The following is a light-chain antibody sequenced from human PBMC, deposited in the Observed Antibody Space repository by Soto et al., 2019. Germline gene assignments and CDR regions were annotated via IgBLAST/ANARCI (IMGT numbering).Light chain of an antibody. Sequence: EIVLTPSPSSLSVSPRXXXXXXXRASQYIGSTIAWYQQRSGRAPRLLIFDASIRLPTVPARFSGSVSGTEFTLTISGLQSEDFAVYFCQQYTDRPRTFGQGTKVDIK. V-gene: IGKV3-15*01. CDR2: DAS. CDR1: QYIGST. CDR3: QQYTDRPRT. J-gene: IGKJ1*01.